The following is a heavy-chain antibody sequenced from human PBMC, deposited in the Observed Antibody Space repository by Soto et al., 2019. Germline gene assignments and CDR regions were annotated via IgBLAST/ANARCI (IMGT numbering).Heavy chain of an antibody. J-gene: IGHJ4*02. D-gene: IGHD3-3*01. CDR3: ARDLGKYDFWSGYYRNYFDY. CDR1: GYTFTGYY. CDR2: INPNSGGT. V-gene: IGHV1-2*02. Sequence: ASVKVSCKASGYTFTGYYMHWVRQAPGQGLEWMGWINPNSGGTNYAQKFQGRVTMTRDTSISTAYMELSRLRSDDTAVYYCARDLGKYDFWSGYYRNYFDYWGQGTLVT.